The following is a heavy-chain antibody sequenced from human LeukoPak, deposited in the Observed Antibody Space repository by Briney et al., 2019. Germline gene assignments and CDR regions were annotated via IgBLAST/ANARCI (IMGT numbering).Heavy chain of an antibody. Sequence: GGSLRLSCAASGFTFSTYGMHWVRQAPGKGLEWVAFIRNDGTIKYYADSVKGRFTISRDNSKNTLYLQMNSLRAEDTAVYYCAKTGSSSWGYFDYWGQGTLVTVSS. CDR3: AKTGSSSWGYFDY. J-gene: IGHJ4*02. V-gene: IGHV3-30*02. CDR1: GFTFSTYG. CDR2: IRNDGTIK. D-gene: IGHD6-13*01.